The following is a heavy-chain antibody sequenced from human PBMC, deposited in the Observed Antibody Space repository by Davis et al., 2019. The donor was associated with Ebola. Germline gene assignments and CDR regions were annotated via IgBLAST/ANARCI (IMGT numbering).Heavy chain of an antibody. CDR2: IYSGGTT. V-gene: IGHV3-53*01. Sequence: GESLKISCAASGFGVSTKYMNWVRQAPGKGLQWVSIIYSGGTTYYADSVKGRFTISRDNSRNTLFLQMNNLRADDTAVYYCARGDFYYGVDVWGQGTTVTVSS. J-gene: IGHJ6*02. CDR3: ARGDFYYGVDV. CDR1: GFGVSTKY.